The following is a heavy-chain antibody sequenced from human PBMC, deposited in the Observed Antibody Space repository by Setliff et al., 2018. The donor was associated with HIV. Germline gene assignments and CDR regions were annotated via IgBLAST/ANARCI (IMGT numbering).Heavy chain of an antibody. CDR1: GGSFNDYY. D-gene: IGHD3-10*01. CDR3: ARGLNYYGSGSYLPLGY. V-gene: IGHV4-34*01. CDR2: IDHSGST. J-gene: IGHJ4*02. Sequence: SATLSLTCAVYGGSFNDYYWTWIRPPPGTGLAWIGEIDHSGSTKSHASLKGRVTISIDTAKNQISRKLSSATAADTAVYYCARGLNYYGSGSYLPLGYWGQGTLVTVSS.